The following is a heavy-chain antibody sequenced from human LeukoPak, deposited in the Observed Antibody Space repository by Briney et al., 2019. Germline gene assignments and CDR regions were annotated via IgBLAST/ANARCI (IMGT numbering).Heavy chain of an antibody. D-gene: IGHD2-8*02. V-gene: IGHV4-34*01. CDR2: INHSGST. J-gene: IGHJ6*03. Sequence: SETLSLTCAVYGGSFSGYYWSWIRQPPGKGLEWIGEINHSGSTNYNPSLKSRVTISVDTSKNQFSLKLSSVTAADTAVYYCARQVLYYYYYMDVWGKGTTVTISS. CDR3: ARQVLYYYYYMDV. CDR1: GGSFSGYY.